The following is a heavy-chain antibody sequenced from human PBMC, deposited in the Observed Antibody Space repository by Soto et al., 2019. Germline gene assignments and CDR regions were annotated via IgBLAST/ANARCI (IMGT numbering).Heavy chain of an antibody. Sequence: VGSLRLSCAASGFTFSSYEMHWVRQAPGKGLEWISYISSTGSGTHYADSVKGRFTISRDNARNSLSLQMNSLRAEDTAIYYCVRDLHEPLPADVLQVANWGQGTQVTVSS. CDR2: ISSTGSGT. V-gene: IGHV3-48*03. J-gene: IGHJ4*02. CDR3: VRDLHEPLPADVLQVAN. D-gene: IGHD1-1*01. CDR1: GFTFSSYE.